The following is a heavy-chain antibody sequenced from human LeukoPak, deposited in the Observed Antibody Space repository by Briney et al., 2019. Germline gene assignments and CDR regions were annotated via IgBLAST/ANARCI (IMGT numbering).Heavy chain of an antibody. Sequence: SETLSLTCAVSTDPITSNWWSWVRQPPGKGLEWIREVHKSGSTNYYPSLQSRVTISIDKSKNQIALELTSVTAADTAVYYCAKEIVGAPTPGAYWGQGILVTVSS. J-gene: IGHJ4*02. D-gene: IGHD1-26*01. V-gene: IGHV4-4*02. CDR3: AKEIVGAPTPGAY. CDR1: TDPITSNW. CDR2: VHKSGST.